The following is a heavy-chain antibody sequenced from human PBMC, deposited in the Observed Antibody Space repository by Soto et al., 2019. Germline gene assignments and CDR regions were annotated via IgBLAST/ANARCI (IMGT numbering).Heavy chain of an antibody. CDR3: ARHDGFSSGWIFDN. CDR2: IYYSGTT. Sequence: PSETLSLTCTVSGDSITSNSYFWAWIRQPPGKGLKWIGSIYYSGTTYYNPSLKSRVTISVDRSKNQFSLKLSSVTAADTAVYFCARHDGFSSGWIFDNWGHGTLVTVSS. V-gene: IGHV4-39*01. J-gene: IGHJ4*01. CDR1: GDSITSNSYF. D-gene: IGHD6-19*01.